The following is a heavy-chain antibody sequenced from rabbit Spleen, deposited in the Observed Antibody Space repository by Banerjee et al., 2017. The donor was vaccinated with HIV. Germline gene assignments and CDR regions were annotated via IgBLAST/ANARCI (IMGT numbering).Heavy chain of an antibody. CDR2: IYTGDGRT. Sequence: QEQLVESGGGLVQPEGSLTLTCKASGVDFSSAWICWVRQAPGKGLEWIASIYTGDGRTYYASWTKGRFTISKASSTTVTLQMNSLTAADTATYFCGRGDVGHGVGFKLWGPGTLVTVS. V-gene: IGHV1S45*01. D-gene: IGHD2-1*01. CDR1: GVDFSSAW. J-gene: IGHJ4*01. CDR3: GRGDVGHGVGFKL.